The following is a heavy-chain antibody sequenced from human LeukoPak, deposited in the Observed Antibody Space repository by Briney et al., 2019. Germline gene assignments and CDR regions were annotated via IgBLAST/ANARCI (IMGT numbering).Heavy chain of an antibody. CDR3: TTVGTFYY. CDR1: GFPFSNAR. D-gene: IGHD1-1*01. J-gene: IGHJ4*02. V-gene: IGHV3-15*01. Sequence: GGSLRLSCAASGFPFSNARMSCVRQAPGKGLEWVGRSKSKNDGGTTEYGVPVKGRFTISRDDSKNKLHLQMNSLKNEDTAVYYCTTVGTFYYWGQGNLVPVTS. CDR2: SKSKNDGGTT.